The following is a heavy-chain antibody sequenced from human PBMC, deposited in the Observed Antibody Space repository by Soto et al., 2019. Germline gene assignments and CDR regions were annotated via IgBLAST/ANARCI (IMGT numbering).Heavy chain of an antibody. J-gene: IGHJ4*02. CDR1: GFTFSSFS. CDR3: AKDEFGGAAPY. CDR2: ISGGSGNI. Sequence: EVQLLESGGDLVQPGGSLRLSCAASGFTFSSFSMHWIRQTPGRGLEWVSTISGGSGNIDYADSVKGRFTISRDNSRNTLYLQMTRLRVEDTATYYCAKDEFGGAAPYWGQGTRVSVSS. V-gene: IGHV3-23*01. D-gene: IGHD6-25*01.